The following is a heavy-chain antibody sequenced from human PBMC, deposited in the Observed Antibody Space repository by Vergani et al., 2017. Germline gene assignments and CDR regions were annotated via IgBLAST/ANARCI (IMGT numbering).Heavy chain of an antibody. CDR1: GFTLSNYD. V-gene: IGHV3-30*02. D-gene: IGHD3-16*01. Sequence: QVQLAESGGGVVQRGGSLRLPCATSGFTLSNYDMQWIRQGPGKGLEFVAFIQFDGSNQYYADSVKGRFTLSRDFSKNTLYLQMNSLRTDDTATYYCAKHFRGWGIDYWGQGTQVIVSS. J-gene: IGHJ4*02. CDR2: IQFDGSNQ. CDR3: AKHFRGWGIDY.